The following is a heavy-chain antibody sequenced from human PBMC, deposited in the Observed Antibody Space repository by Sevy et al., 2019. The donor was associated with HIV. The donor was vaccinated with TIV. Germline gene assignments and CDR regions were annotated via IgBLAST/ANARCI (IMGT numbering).Heavy chain of an antibody. D-gene: IGHD2-21*01. CDR3: AKGDVQNTRAGVDP. Sequence: LSLTCAASGFIFSNYVMSWVRQLPGKRLEWVSSITNSGDITFYGDSVKGRFTVSRDNSKNTMYLHMNSLGAEDTAIYYCAKGDVQNTRAGVDPWGQRTLVTVSS. CDR1: GFIFSNYV. CDR2: ITNSGDIT. J-gene: IGHJ5*02. V-gene: IGHV3-23*01.